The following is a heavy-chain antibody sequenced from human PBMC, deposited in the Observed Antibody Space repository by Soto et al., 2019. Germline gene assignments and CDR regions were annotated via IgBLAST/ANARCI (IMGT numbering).Heavy chain of an antibody. J-gene: IGHJ6*02. V-gene: IGHV6-1*01. D-gene: IGHD2-21*02. CDR2: TYYRSKWYN. CDR1: GDSVSSNSAA. CDR3: ARKLVTAGERTYYYSGMDV. Sequence: PSQTLSLTCAISGDSVSSNSAAWNWSRQSPSRGLEWLGRTYYRSKWYNDYAVSVKSRITINPDTSKNQFSLQLNSVTPEDTAVSYCARKLVTAGERTYYYSGMDVWGQGTTVTVSS.